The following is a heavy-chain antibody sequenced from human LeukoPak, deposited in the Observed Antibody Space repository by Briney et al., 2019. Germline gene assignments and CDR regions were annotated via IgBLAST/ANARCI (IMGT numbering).Heavy chain of an antibody. J-gene: IGHJ4*02. CDR3: ARVYSSGWYGRDYFDY. CDR2: IFTSGST. V-gene: IGHV4-4*07. D-gene: IGHD6-19*01. Sequence: SETLSLTCTGPWGPISSYYWGWVPPPAGKGLEWVGRIFTSGSTNYNPSLKSRVTMSVDTSKNQFSLKLSSVTAADTAVYYCARVYSSGWYGRDYFDYWGQGTLVTVSS. CDR1: WGPISSYY.